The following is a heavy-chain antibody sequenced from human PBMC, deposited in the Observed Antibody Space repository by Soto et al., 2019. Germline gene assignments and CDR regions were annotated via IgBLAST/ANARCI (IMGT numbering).Heavy chain of an antibody. V-gene: IGHV4-59*01. D-gene: IGHD2-15*01. CDR2: IYYSGTT. CDR1: GGSLSPLY. CDR3: ARGGWSMDS. J-gene: IGHJ5*01. Sequence: QVQLQESGPGLVKPSETLSLTCTVSGGSLSPLYWSWIRQPSGKGLEWIGYIYYSGTTNYNASLRSRVTISVDTSKNQFSLNLRSVTAADTAVYYCARGGWSMDSWGHGTLVTVSS.